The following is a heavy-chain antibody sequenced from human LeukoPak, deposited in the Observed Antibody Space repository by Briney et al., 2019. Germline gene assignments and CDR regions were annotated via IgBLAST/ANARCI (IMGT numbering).Heavy chain of an antibody. D-gene: IGHD4-17*01. CDR1: EGTFSSYA. CDR3: ARVASHGDYDYFDY. J-gene: IGHJ4*02. CDR2: IIPIFGTA. V-gene: IGHV1-69*05. Sequence: SVKVSCKASEGTFSSYAISWVPQAPGQGVEWLGRIIPIFGTANYAQKFQGRVTINTDESTSTAYMELSSLRSEDTAVYYCARVASHGDYDYFDYWGQGTLVTVSS.